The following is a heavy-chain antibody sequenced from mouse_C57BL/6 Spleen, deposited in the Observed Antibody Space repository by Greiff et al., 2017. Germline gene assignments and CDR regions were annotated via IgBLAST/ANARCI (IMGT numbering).Heavy chain of an antibody. Sequence: EVQRVESGGGLVKPGGSLKLSCAASGFTFSSYAMSWVRQTQEKRLEWVATISDGGSYTYYPDNVKGRFTFSRDNATNNLYLKMFPLKSADTAMYYCARDRAYYSIYWGQGTLVTVSA. CDR3: ARDRAYYSIY. CDR1: GFTFSSYA. J-gene: IGHJ3*01. V-gene: IGHV5-4*01. CDR2: ISDGGSYT. D-gene: IGHD2-5*01.